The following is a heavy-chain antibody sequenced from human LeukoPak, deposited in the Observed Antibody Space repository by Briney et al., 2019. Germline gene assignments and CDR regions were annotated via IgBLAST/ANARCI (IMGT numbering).Heavy chain of an antibody. Sequence: RASVKVSCKASGGTFSSYAISWVRQAPGQGLEWMGIINPSGGSTSYAQKFQGRVTMTRDTSTSTVYMELSSLRSEDTAVYYCARGTASSDVSLDDYWGQGTLVTVSS. CDR2: INPSGGST. D-gene: IGHD1-1*01. CDR1: GGTFSSYA. CDR3: ARGTASSDVSLDDY. J-gene: IGHJ4*02. V-gene: IGHV1-46*01.